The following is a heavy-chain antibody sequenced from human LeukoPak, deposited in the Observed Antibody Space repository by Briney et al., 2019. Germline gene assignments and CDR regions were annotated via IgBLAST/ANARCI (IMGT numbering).Heavy chain of an antibody. D-gene: IGHD1-26*01. CDR3: ASEHGFSGSANY. CDR1: GGSISSSSYY. CDR2: IYYSGST. V-gene: IGHV4-39*07. Sequence: PSETLSLTCTVSGGSISSSSYYWGWIRQPPGTGLEWIGSIYYSGSTYYNPSLKSRVTISVDTSKNQFSLKLSSVTAADTAVYYCASEHGFSGSANYWGQGTLVTVSS. J-gene: IGHJ4*02.